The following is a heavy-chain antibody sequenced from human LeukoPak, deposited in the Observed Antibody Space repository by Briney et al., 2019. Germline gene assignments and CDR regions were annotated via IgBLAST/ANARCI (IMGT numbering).Heavy chain of an antibody. CDR1: GFTFSSYA. CDR3: AKGSSEWELLV. J-gene: IGHJ4*02. D-gene: IGHD1-26*01. CDR2: ISGSGGST. V-gene: IGHV3-23*01. Sequence: GGSLRLSCAASGFTFSSYAMSWARQAPGRGLEWVSAISGSGGSTYYADSVKGRFTISRDNSKNTLYLQMNSLRAEDTAVYYCAKGSSEWELLVWGQGTLITVSS.